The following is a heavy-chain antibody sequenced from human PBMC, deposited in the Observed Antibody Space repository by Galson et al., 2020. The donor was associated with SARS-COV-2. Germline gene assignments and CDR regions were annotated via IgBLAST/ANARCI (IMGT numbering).Heavy chain of an antibody. CDR2: MSLSGTV. D-gene: IGHD3-10*01. CDR3: AIRTSGSGTRGGSFDM. Sequence: SETLSPTCDVSGGSITSTTYFWTWLRQPLGKGLEWIGPMSLSGTVYHNPSLAGRVTISADRSKNQFSLKLYSMTAADTAVYYCAIRTSGSGTRGGSFDMWGQGTTVTVSS. V-gene: IGHV4-30-2*01. J-gene: IGHJ3*02. CDR1: GGSITSTTYF.